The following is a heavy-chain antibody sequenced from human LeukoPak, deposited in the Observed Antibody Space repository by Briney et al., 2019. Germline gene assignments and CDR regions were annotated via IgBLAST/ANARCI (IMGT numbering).Heavy chain of an antibody. V-gene: IGHV1-18*01. J-gene: IGHJ6*03. CDR3: AKDPVNRQFVQGRGNYFYYMDV. Sequence: ASVKVSCKASGYTFTSYDISWVRQAPGQGLEWMGWISAYNGNTNYAQKLQGRVTMTTDTSTSTAYMEPRSLRSDDTAVYYCAKDPVNRQFVQGRGNYFYYMDVWGKGTTVTVSS. CDR2: ISAYNGNT. D-gene: IGHD6-6*01. CDR1: GYTFTSYD.